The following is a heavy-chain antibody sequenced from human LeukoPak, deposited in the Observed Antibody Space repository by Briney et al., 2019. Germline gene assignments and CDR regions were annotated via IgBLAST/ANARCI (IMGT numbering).Heavy chain of an antibody. Sequence: SVKVSCKASGGTFSSYAISWVRQAPGQGLEWMGGIIPIFGTANHAQKFQGRVTITTDESTSTAYMELSSLRSEDTAVYYCARGRWLQLGDAFDIWGQGTMVSVSS. CDR1: GGTFSSYA. CDR2: IIPIFGTA. D-gene: IGHD5-24*01. CDR3: ARGRWLQLGDAFDI. V-gene: IGHV1-69*05. J-gene: IGHJ3*02.